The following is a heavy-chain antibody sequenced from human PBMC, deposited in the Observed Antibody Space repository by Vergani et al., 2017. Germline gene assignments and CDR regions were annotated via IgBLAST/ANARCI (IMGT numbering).Heavy chain of an antibody. J-gene: IGHJ5*02. CDR1: GGSIRRGGYY. Sequence: QVQLQESGPGLVKPSQTLSLTCTVSGGSIRRGGYYLSWIRQHPGKGLEWSGYIYYSGSTYYNPSLKSRVTISVDTSKNQFSRKLSSVTAADTAVYYCARVDIVVVPAAMGWFDPRGKGTLVTVSS. CDR2: IYYSGST. CDR3: ARVDIVVVPAAMGWFDP. V-gene: IGHV4-31*03. D-gene: IGHD2-2*03.